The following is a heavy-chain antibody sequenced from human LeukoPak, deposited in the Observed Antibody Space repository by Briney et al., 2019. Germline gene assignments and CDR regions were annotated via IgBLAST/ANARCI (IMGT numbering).Heavy chain of an antibody. J-gene: IGHJ4*02. CDR2: ITSDGSTT. Sequence: PGGSLRLSCAASGFTFSNYWMHWVRQPPGKGLVWVSRITSDGSTTSYADSVKGRFTISRDNAKNTLSLQMNSLRVEDTAVYYCARILRYCSGGSCYSYFDYWGQGTLVTVSS. V-gene: IGHV3-74*01. D-gene: IGHD2-15*01. CDR1: GFTFSNYW. CDR3: ARILRYCSGGSCYSYFDY.